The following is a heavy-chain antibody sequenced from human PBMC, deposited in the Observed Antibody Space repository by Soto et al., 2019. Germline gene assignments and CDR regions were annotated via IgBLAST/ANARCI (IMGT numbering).Heavy chain of an antibody. CDR3: ARDHQYRNGLEA. J-gene: IGHJ5*01. CDR2: INAGNGNT. V-gene: IGHV1-3*01. Sequence: ASVKVSCKASGYTFSSYAIHWVRQAPGQRLEWMGWINAGNGNTKYSQKFEGRVTLTTDTSANTVYMELSSLRFEDTALYYCARDHQYRNGLEAWGEGTLVTVSS. CDR1: GYTFSSYA. D-gene: IGHD1-1*01.